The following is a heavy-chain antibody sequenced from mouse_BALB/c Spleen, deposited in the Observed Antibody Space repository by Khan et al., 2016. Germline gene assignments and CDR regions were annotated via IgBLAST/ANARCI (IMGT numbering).Heavy chain of an antibody. V-gene: IGHV9-2-1*01. J-gene: IGHJ4*01. CDR2: INTETGEP. D-gene: IGHD1-1*01. Sequence: QIQLVQSGPELKKPGETVKISCKASGYTFTDYSMHWVKQAPGKGLKWMGWINTETGEPTYADDFKGRFAFSLETSASTAYLQIKNLKNEDTATYFCARESFYYYGSSYDYYAMDYWGQGTSVTVSS. CDR3: ARESFYYYGSSYDYYAMDY. CDR1: GYTFTDYS.